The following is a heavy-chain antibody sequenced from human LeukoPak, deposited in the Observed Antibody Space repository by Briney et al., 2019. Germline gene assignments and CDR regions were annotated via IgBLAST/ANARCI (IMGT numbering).Heavy chain of an antibody. CDR2: FDPEDGET. D-gene: IGHD2-2*01. Sequence: ASVKVSCKVSGYTLTELSMHWVRQAPGKGLEWMGGFDPEDGETIYAQKFQGRVTMTEDTSTDTAYMELSSLRSEDTAVYYCATASQLDCSSTSCYVASGWFDPWGQGTLVTVSS. CDR1: GYTLTELS. V-gene: IGHV1-24*01. J-gene: IGHJ5*02. CDR3: ATASQLDCSSTSCYVASGWFDP.